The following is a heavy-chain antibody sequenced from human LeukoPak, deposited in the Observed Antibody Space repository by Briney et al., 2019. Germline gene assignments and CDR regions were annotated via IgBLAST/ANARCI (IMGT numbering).Heavy chain of an antibody. J-gene: IGHJ1*01. CDR1: GSTFSSYS. CDR3: ARGGYSSTLYGRYQH. D-gene: IGHD6-13*01. CDR2: ISSSSTYI. V-gene: IGHV3-21*01. Sequence: PGGSLRLSCAASGSTFSSYSMNWVRQAPGKGLEWVSSISSSSTYIYYADSVKGRFTISRDNAKNSLYLQMNSLRAEDTAVYYCARGGYSSTLYGRYQHWGQGTLVTVSP.